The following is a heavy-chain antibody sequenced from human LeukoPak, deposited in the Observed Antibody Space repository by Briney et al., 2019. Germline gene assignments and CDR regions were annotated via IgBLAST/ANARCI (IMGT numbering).Heavy chain of an antibody. Sequence: GGSLRLSCAASGYTFSSYGMHWVRQAPGKGLEWVAVISYDGSNKYYADSVKGRFTISRDNSKNTLYLQMNSLRAEDTAVYYCAKVGMATSDYWGQGTLVTVSS. D-gene: IGHD5-24*01. CDR1: GYTFSSYG. CDR2: ISYDGSNK. J-gene: IGHJ4*02. CDR3: AKVGMATSDY. V-gene: IGHV3-30*18.